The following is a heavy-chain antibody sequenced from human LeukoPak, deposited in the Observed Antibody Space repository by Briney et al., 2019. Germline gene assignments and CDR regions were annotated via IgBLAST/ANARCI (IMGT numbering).Heavy chain of an antibody. CDR1: GFTFSNYA. V-gene: IGHV3-23*01. CDR2: MGGSVNHT. J-gene: IGHJ4*02. D-gene: IGHD6-13*01. Sequence: AGESMRLSCAAAGFTFSNYAIIWVRQVPGKVLEWVAAMGGSVNHTYYAESVEGRFTISRDDSNNTLYLQVNCLRAKDTSVYDCARLRGSRWDLLYLDYWGQRTLVTVSS. CDR3: ARLRGSRWDLLYLDY.